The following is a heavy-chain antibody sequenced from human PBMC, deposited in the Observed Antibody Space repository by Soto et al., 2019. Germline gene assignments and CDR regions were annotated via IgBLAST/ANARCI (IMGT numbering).Heavy chain of an antibody. CDR2: ISKSDYT. V-gene: IGHV3-21*01. CDR3: AREDSIIIPAVSDF. D-gene: IGHD2-2*01. J-gene: IGHJ4*02. CDR1: GFAFNNYG. Sequence: GGSLRLSCTVSGFAFNNYGINWVRQAPGKGLEWVSSISKSDYTYYSDSVKGRFAISRDNAKSSVSLQMNTLRVEDTAVYYCAREDSIIIPAVSDFWGQGTMVTVSS.